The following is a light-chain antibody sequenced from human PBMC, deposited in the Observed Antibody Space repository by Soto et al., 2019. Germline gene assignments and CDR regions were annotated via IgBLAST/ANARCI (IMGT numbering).Light chain of an antibody. CDR3: QQYKAIWT. Sequence: DIPMTQSPSTLSASVGDRVTITCRASQSISTWLAWYQQKPGKAPKLLIYDASTLESGAPSRFSGSGSGTEFTLTISGLQPDDFVTYFCQQYKAIWTFGQGTKVDIK. J-gene: IGKJ1*01. CDR2: DAS. V-gene: IGKV1-5*01. CDR1: QSISTW.